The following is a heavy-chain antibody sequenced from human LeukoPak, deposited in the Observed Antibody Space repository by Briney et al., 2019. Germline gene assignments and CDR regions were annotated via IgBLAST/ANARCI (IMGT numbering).Heavy chain of an antibody. V-gene: IGHV1-2*02. CDR2: INPKIGGT. Sequence: ASVKVSCKASGYTFTGYYMHWVRQAPGQGLEWMGWINPKIGGTNYAQKFQGRVTMTRDTSISTAYMELSRLRSDDTAVYYCARAVVGASNWFDPWGQGTLVTVSS. CDR1: GYTFTGYY. D-gene: IGHD1-26*01. CDR3: ARAVVGASNWFDP. J-gene: IGHJ5*02.